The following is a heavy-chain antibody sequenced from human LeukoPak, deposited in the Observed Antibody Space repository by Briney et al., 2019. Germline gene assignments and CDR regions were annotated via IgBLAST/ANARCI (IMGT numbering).Heavy chain of an antibody. J-gene: IGHJ4*02. Sequence: GSLRLSCAASGFTFSGSAMHWVRQASGKGLEWVGRIRSKANSYATAYAASVKGRFAISRDDSKNTAYLQMNSLKTEDTAVYYCTRLGEYSGSSADYWGQGTLVTVSS. CDR1: GFTFSGSA. CDR2: IRSKANSYAT. CDR3: TRLGEYSGSSADY. V-gene: IGHV3-73*01. D-gene: IGHD1-26*01.